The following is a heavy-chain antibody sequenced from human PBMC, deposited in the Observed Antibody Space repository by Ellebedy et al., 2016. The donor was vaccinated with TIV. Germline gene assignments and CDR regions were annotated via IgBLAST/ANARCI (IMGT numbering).Heavy chain of an antibody. CDR1: GFTFNSYC. Sequence: GESLKISCAASGFTFNSYCMNWVRQAPGKGLEWISYIRKSDTIYYADSVMGRFTISRYKAKKSVYLQMNSLTVEDTAIYYCARDAMLWTFDSWGQGTLVTVSS. J-gene: IGHJ4*02. CDR2: IRKSDTI. D-gene: IGHD2-2*01. V-gene: IGHV3-69-1*01. CDR3: ARDAMLWTFDS.